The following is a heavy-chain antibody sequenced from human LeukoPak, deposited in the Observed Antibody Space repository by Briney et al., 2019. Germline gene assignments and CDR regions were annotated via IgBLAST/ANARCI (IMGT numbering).Heavy chain of an antibody. CDR3: ARDPVIHSSSSSIFDY. CDR1: GFTFSSYS. Sequence: GGSLRLSCAASGFTFSSYSMNWVRQAPGKGLEWVSSISSSSSYIYYADSVKGRFTISRDNAKNSLYLQMNSLRAEDTAVYYCARDPVIHSSSSSIFDYWDQGTLVTVSS. J-gene: IGHJ4*02. CDR2: ISSSSSYI. V-gene: IGHV3-21*01. D-gene: IGHD6-6*01.